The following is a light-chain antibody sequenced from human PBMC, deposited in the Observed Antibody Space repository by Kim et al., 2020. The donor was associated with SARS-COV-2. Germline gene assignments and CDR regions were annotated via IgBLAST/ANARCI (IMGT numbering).Light chain of an antibody. CDR1: HSVGTN. Sequence: SVSHGESATRSCQARHSVGTNSAWYQQKPGQAPRLRIYGASPRATGIPVRFSGSGSGTDFTLNISRLQYQESAVYYCQQYNNWYIFGQGTKLEI. CDR2: GAS. V-gene: IGKV3-15*01. CDR3: QQYNNWYI. J-gene: IGKJ2*01.